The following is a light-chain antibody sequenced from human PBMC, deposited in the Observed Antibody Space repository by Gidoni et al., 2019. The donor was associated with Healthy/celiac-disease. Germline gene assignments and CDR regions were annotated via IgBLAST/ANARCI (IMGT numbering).Light chain of an antibody. Sequence: YELPQPPSLFVSPGQTASITCSGDKLGDKYACWYQQKPGQSPVLVIYQDSKRPSGIPERFSGSNSGNTATLTISGTQAMDEADYYCQAWDSSTVVFGGGTKLTVL. J-gene: IGLJ2*01. CDR1: KLGDKY. CDR2: QDS. CDR3: QAWDSSTVV. V-gene: IGLV3-1*01.